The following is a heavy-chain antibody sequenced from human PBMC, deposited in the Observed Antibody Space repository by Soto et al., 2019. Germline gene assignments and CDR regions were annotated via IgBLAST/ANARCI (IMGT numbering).Heavy chain of an antibody. CDR1: GGTFSSYT. D-gene: IGHD3-3*01. J-gene: IGHJ4*02. CDR3: AREESTTIFGVVIPPN. CDR2: IIPILGIA. Sequence: SVKVSCKASGGTFSSYTISWVRQAPGQGLEWMGRIIPILGIANYAQKFQGRVTINADKSTSTAYMELSSLRSEDTAEYYCAREESTTIFGVVIPPNWGQGTLVTVSS. V-gene: IGHV1-69*04.